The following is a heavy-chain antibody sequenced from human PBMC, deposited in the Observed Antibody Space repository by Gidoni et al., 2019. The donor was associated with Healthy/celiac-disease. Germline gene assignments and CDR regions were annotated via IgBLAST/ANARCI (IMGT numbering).Heavy chain of an antibody. D-gene: IGHD2-21*02. CDR1: GFTFRSYA. CDR2: ISRNGGST. Sequence: EVQLVESGGGLVQPGGSLRLSCAASGFTFRSYAMHWVRQAPGKGLEYVSAISRNGGSTYYANSVKGRFTISRDNSKNTLYLQMGSLRAEDMAVYYCARAGDIVVVTAPFDYWGQGTLVTVSS. J-gene: IGHJ4*02. V-gene: IGHV3-64*01. CDR3: ARAGDIVVVTAPFDY.